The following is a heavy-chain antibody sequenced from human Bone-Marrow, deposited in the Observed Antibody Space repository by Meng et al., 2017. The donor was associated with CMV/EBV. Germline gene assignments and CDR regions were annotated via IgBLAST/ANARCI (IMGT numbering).Heavy chain of an antibody. V-gene: IGHV4-59*01. CDR2: IYYSGST. J-gene: IGHJ4*02. CDR1: GGSFSGYY. D-gene: IGHD3-10*01. CDR3: ARAPMVRGAPFDY. Sequence: GSLRLSCAVYGGSFSGYYWSWIRQPPGKGLEWIGYIYYSGSTNYNPPLKSRVTISVDTSKNQFSLKLSSVTAADTAVYYCARAPMVRGAPFDYWGQGTLVTVSS.